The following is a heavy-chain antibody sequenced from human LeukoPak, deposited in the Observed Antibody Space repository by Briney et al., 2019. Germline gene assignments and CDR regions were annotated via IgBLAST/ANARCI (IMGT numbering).Heavy chain of an antibody. J-gene: IGHJ4*02. D-gene: IGHD1-26*01. CDR3: ARWDPVDY. Sequence: SETLSLTCTVSGGSISGYYWSWIRQPPGKGLEWIGYIYYSGSTNYNPSLKSRVTISVDTSKNQFSLKLSSVTAADTAVYYCARWDPVDYWGQGTLVTVSS. CDR1: GGSISGYY. CDR2: IYYSGST. V-gene: IGHV4-59*08.